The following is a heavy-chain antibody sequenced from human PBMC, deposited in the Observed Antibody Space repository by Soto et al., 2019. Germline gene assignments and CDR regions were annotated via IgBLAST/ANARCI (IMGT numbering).Heavy chain of an antibody. CDR1: GFTFSSYA. V-gene: IGHV3-23*01. J-gene: IGHJ3*02. D-gene: IGHD2-2*01. CDR2: ISGSGGST. CDR3: AKDLKLSFGLGYCISTSGPPHDAFDI. Sequence: TGGSLRLSCAASGFTFSSYAMSWVRQAPGKGLGWVSAISGSGGSTYYADSVKGRFTISRDNSKNTLYLQMNSLRAEDTAVYYCAKDLKLSFGLGYCISTSGPPHDAFDIWGQGTMVTVSS.